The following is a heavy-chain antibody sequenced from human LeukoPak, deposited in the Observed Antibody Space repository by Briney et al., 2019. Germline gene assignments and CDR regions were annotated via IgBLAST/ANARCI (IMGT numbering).Heavy chain of an antibody. J-gene: IGHJ4*02. Sequence: PSETLSLTCSVSGGSISSYYWSWIRQPPGKGLEWIAYIHYSGSTNYNPSLKSRVTISVDTSKNQFSLKLSSVTAADTAVYYCARTTAQYFDYWGQGTLVTVSS. V-gene: IGHV4-59*01. CDR2: IHYSGST. CDR3: ARTTAQYFDY. D-gene: IGHD1-1*01. CDR1: GGSISSYY.